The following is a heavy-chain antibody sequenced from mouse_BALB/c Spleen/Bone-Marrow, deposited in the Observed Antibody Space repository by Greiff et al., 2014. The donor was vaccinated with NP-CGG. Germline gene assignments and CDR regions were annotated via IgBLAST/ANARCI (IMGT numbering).Heavy chain of an antibody. Sequence: LVESGAELVKPGASVKLSCTASGFNIKDTYMHWVKRRPEQGLEWIGRIDPANGNTKYDPKFQGKATITADTSSNTAYLQLSSLTSEDTAVYYCASYDYGYYFDYWGQGTTLTVSS. V-gene: IGHV14-3*02. J-gene: IGHJ2*01. CDR3: ASYDYGYYFDY. CDR1: GFNIKDTY. D-gene: IGHD2-4*01. CDR2: IDPANGNT.